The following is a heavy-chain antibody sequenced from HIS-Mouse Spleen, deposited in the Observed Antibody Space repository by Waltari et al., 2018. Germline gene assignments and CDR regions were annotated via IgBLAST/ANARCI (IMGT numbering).Heavy chain of an antibody. Sequence: QVQRVESGGGVVQPGRSLSLSCAACGVTLSSYALPRVRQAPVKGLEWVAVISYDGSNKYYADSVKGRFTISRDNSKNTLYLQMNSLRAEDTAVYYCARDWYYYDSSGYAFDIWGQGTMVTVSS. D-gene: IGHD3-22*01. CDR1: GVTLSSYA. CDR2: ISYDGSNK. V-gene: IGHV3-30-3*01. J-gene: IGHJ3*02. CDR3: ARDWYYYDSSGYAFDI.